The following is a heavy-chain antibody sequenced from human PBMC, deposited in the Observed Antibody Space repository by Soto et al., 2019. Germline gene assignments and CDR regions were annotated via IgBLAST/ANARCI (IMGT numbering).Heavy chain of an antibody. CDR3: AKLWLDSFEAFDI. D-gene: IGHD5-12*01. J-gene: IGHJ3*02. CDR2: ISGSGGST. CDR1: GFTFSSYA. V-gene: IGHV3-23*01. Sequence: VGSLRLSCAASGFTFSSYAMSWVRQAPGKGLEWVSAISGSGGSTYYADSVKGRFTISRDNSKNTLYLQMNSLRAEDTAVYYCAKLWLDSFEAFDIWGQGTMVTVSS.